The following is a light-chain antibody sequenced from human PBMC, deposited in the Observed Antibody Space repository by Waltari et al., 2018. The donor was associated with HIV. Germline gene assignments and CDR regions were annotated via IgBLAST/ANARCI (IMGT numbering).Light chain of an antibody. J-gene: IGLJ1*01. V-gene: IGLV2-14*01. Sequence: QSALTQPASVSGSPGKPITLSGIGTSSAVGGYNSVSCYQHHPGKAPKLIIYEFSNRPSGVSNRFSGSKSGNTASLTISGLQAEDEADYYCSSYTSSNTLYVFGTGTKVTVL. CDR3: SSYTSSNTLYV. CDR1: SSAVGGYNS. CDR2: EFS.